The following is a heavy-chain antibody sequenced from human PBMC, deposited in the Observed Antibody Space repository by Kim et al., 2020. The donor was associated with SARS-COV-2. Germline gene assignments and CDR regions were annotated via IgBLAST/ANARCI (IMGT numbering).Heavy chain of an antibody. CDR2: ISAYHRYT. CDR3: ATSYCNSGSCNFYFDY. V-gene: IGHV1-18*01. D-gene: IGHD2-15*01. J-gene: IGHJ4*02. Sequence: ASVKVSCKASGYTFTDYAISWVRQAPGQGLEWMGWISAYHRYTNYAQKVQGRVTMTTDTSTTTAYMELRSLTSDDTAVYYCATSYCNSGSCNFYFDYWGQGTLVTVSS. CDR1: GYTFTDYA.